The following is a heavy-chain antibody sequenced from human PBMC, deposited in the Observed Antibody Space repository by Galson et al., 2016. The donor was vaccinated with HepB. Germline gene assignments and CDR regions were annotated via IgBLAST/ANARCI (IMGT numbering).Heavy chain of an antibody. CDR3: ARDAEGQSNNWFDP. V-gene: IGHV1-18*01. Sequence: SVKVSCKASGYSFPSYGISWLRQAPGQGLEWMGWISPYNGNTVHAQKLQGRVTMTTDSSTNTAYMELRSLRSDDTAVYYCARDAEGQSNNWFDPWGQGTLVTVSS. D-gene: IGHD2/OR15-2a*01. J-gene: IGHJ5*02. CDR1: GYSFPSYG. CDR2: ISPYNGNT.